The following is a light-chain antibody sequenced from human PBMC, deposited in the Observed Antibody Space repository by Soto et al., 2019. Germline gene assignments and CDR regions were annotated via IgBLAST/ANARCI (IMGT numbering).Light chain of an antibody. J-gene: IGLJ2*01. CDR1: GGHRTYA. V-gene: IGLV4-69*01. Sequence: QSVLTQSPSVSASLGASVNLTCTLSGGHRTYAIAWHQVQSGKGPRFLMTINSDGSHNRGDGVPARFSGASFGAERFLIISSLQSDDETDYYCQTWGPGIVVFGGGTKLTVL. CDR3: QTWGPGIVV. CDR2: INSDGSH.